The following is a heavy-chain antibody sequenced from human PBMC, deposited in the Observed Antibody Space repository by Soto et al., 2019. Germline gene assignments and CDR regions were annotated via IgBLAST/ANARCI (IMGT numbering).Heavy chain of an antibody. D-gene: IGHD3-22*01. J-gene: IGHJ4*02. CDR1: GYTFTGYY. CDR3: APYYDSSGLFDY. CDR2: INPNSGGT. Sequence: ASVKVSCKASGYTFTGYYMHWVRQAPGQGLEWMGWINPNSGGTNYAQKFQGRVTMTRDTSISTAYMELSRLRSDDTAVYYCAPYYDSSGLFDYWGQGTLVTVSS. V-gene: IGHV1-2*02.